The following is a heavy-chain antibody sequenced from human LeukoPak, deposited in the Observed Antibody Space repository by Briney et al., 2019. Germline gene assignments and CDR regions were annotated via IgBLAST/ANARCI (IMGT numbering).Heavy chain of an antibody. D-gene: IGHD6-13*01. V-gene: IGHV3-74*01. CDR1: GFTFTDYW. CDR3: ARDKSRSLLDY. J-gene: IGHJ4*02. Sequence: PGGSLRLSCAASGFTFTDYWMHWVRQAPGKGLVWVSRISADGRMTDYEDSVKGRFTVSRDNAKNTLYLQMNRVRAEDTAVYYCARDKSRSLLDYWGQGTLVTVSS. CDR2: ISADGRMT.